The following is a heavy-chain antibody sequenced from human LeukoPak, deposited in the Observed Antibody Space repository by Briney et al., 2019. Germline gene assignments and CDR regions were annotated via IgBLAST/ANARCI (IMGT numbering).Heavy chain of an antibody. D-gene: IGHD3-10*01. V-gene: IGHV4-4*07. CDR1: GASITSSY. CDR3: ARVTYYYGSGSYEFYYFDY. Sequence: PSETLSLTCTVSGASITSSYWSWIRQPAGKGLEWIGRIYTSGSTNYNPSLKSRVTMSVDTSKNQFSLKLSSVTAADTAAYYCARVTYYYGSGSYEFYYFDYWGQGTLVTVSS. J-gene: IGHJ4*02. CDR2: IYTSGST.